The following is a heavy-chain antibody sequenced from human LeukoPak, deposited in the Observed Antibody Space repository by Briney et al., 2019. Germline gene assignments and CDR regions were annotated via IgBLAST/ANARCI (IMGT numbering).Heavy chain of an antibody. D-gene: IGHD1-26*01. Sequence: PGGSLRLSCAASGFTFSSYWMSWVRQAPGKGLEWVANIKEDGGEKYSVDSVKGRFTISRDNAKNSLYLQMNSLRAEDTAVYYCARDSAVSRSGSQPIGYWGQGTLVTVSS. CDR2: IKEDGGEK. CDR1: GFTFSSYW. CDR3: ARDSAVSRSGSQPIGY. J-gene: IGHJ4*02. V-gene: IGHV3-7*01.